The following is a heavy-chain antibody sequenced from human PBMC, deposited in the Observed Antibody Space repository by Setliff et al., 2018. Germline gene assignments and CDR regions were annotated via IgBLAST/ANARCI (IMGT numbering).Heavy chain of an antibody. D-gene: IGHD3-16*02. CDR1: GFTFSSYA. CDR3: ARDRGQVTVNNRYGFYYYGMDV. Sequence: GESLKISCAASGFTFSSYAMSWVRQAPGKGLEWVSAISVNKDGDGTRYADSVRGRFTISRDNSKNTVYLRMNALRAEDTGLYYCARDRGQVTVNNRYGFYYYGMDVWGQGTTVTVSS. CDR2: ISVNKDGDGT. V-gene: IGHV3-23*01. J-gene: IGHJ6*02.